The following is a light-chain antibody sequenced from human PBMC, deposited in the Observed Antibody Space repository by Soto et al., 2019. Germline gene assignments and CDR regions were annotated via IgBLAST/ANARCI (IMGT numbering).Light chain of an antibody. CDR2: GVS. Sequence: QSVLTQPASVSGSPGQSITISCTGTITDFGTYNYVSWYQQHPGKAPKRLMYGVSSRPSGVSNRVSGSMSGNAAYLTISGLQADDEAEYYCSTYTSSITPYVFGTGTKVTVL. V-gene: IGLV2-14*01. CDR1: ITDFGTYNY. CDR3: STYTSSITPYV. J-gene: IGLJ1*01.